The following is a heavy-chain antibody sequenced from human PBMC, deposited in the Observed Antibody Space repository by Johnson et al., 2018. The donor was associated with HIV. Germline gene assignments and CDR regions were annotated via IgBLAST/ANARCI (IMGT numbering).Heavy chain of an antibody. CDR2: IKQDGSEK. J-gene: IGHJ3*02. CDR3: ARGHHDSGYPLEAFDI. Sequence: VQLVESGGGLVQPGGSLRLSCAASGFTFSSYWMSWVRQAPGKGLEWVANIKQDGSEKSYADPVQGRFTISRDNYKNTLYLNMNNLTVEDTAVYYCARGHHDSGYPLEAFDIWGQGTMVSVSS. D-gene: IGHD3-22*01. CDR1: GFTFSSYW. V-gene: IGHV3-7*04.